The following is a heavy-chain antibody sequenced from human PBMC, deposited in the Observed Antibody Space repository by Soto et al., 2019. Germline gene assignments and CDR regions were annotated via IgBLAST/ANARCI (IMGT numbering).Heavy chain of an antibody. J-gene: IGHJ6*03. D-gene: IGHD7-27*01. CDR1: GFILSDCA. V-gene: IGHV3-48*01. CDR2: ISSSSSVI. Sequence: AGGSLRLSCATSGFILSDCAMNWVRQAPGKGLEWVSYISSSSSVIDYADSVEGRFTVSRDNARNSLYLQMNSLRAEDTAVYYCARDLSWGSNWYYYMDVWGKGTTVTVSS. CDR3: ARDLSWGSNWYYYMDV.